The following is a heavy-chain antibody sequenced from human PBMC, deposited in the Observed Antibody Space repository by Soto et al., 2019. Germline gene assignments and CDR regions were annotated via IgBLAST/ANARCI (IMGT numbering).Heavy chain of an antibody. Sequence: SETLSLTCTVSGGSISSSSYYWGWIRQPPGKGLEWIGSIYYSGSTYYNPSLKSRVTISVDTSKNQFSLKLSSVTAADTAVYYCGRHLGAVNEFWSGYYRDQYYYYYGMDVWGQGTTVTVSS. D-gene: IGHD3-3*01. CDR3: GRHLGAVNEFWSGYYRDQYYYYYGMDV. CDR2: IYYSGST. V-gene: IGHV4-39*01. CDR1: GGSISSSSYY. J-gene: IGHJ6*02.